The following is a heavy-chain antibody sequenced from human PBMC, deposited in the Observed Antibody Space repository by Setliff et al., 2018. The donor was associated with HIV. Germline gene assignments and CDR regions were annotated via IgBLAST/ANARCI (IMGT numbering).Heavy chain of an antibody. D-gene: IGHD2-2*01. CDR3: SGDPGGLYCTSASCQGGCFDP. CDR2: IYYSRNT. CDR1: GGSINSHY. V-gene: IGHV4-59*11. Sequence: PSETLSLTCTVSGGSINSHYWSWVRQPPGRGLEWIGSIYYSRNTNYNPSLKSRVTISVETSKNQFSLKLNSVTAADTAMYYCSGDPGGLYCTSASCQGGCFDPWGQGTLVTVSS. J-gene: IGHJ5*02.